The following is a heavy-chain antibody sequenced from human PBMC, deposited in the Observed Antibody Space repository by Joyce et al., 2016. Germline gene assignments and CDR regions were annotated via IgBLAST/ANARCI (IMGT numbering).Heavy chain of an antibody. CDR2: IYRDGSST. J-gene: IGHJ4*02. CDR1: GFTFDDYT. V-gene: IGHV3-43*01. CDR3: AKDRYRYSGNFDY. D-gene: IGHD1-26*01. Sequence: EVQLVQSGGVVVQQGGSLRLSCAASGFTFDDYTMHWVRQGPGNGLEWVSLIYRDGSSTYYTESVKCRFTISRDNSKNSLYLQMNSLTTEDTAFYYCAKDRYRYSGNFDYWGQGTLVTVSS.